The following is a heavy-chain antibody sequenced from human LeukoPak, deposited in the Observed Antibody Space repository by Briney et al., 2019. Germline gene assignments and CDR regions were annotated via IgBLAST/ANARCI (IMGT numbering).Heavy chain of an antibody. J-gene: IGHJ4*02. CDR2: IKQDGSEK. V-gene: IGHV3-7*03. CDR1: GFTFSSYW. Sequence: GGSLRLSCAASGFTFSSYWMSWVRQAPGKGLEWVAHIKQDGSEKYYVDSVKGRFTISRDNAKNSLYLQMNSLRAEDTAVYYCAREYYDFWSGYYADYWGQGTLVTVSS. D-gene: IGHD3-3*01. CDR3: AREYYDFWSGYYADY.